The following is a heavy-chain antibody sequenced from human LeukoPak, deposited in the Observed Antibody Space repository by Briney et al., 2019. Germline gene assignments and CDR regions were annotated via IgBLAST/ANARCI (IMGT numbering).Heavy chain of an antibody. D-gene: IGHD2-2*02. J-gene: IGHJ3*02. Sequence: ASVKVSCKVSGYTLTELSKHWVRQAPGKGLEWMGGFDPEDGETIYAQKFQGRVTMTEDTSTDTAYMERSSLRSEDTAVYYCATEGRYCSSTSCYRIRAFDIWGQGTMVTVSS. CDR2: FDPEDGET. V-gene: IGHV1-24*01. CDR1: GYTLTELS. CDR3: ATEGRYCSSTSCYRIRAFDI.